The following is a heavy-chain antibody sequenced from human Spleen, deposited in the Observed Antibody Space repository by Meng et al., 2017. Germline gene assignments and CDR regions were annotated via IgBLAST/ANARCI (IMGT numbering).Heavy chain of an antibody. CDR3: ASQVFSGRNWFGP. Sequence: VRLQEAGTGRVQPSGTPPLPCAVSGGSISSNNWETWVRQPPGKGLEWIGEIYHSGSTNYNSSPKSRVTMSVDKSKNQFSLKLSSVTAADTAVYYCASQVFSGRNWFGPWGQGTLVTVSS. CDR1: GGSISSNNW. J-gene: IGHJ5*02. D-gene: IGHD3-10*01. V-gene: IGHV4-4*02. CDR2: IYHSGST.